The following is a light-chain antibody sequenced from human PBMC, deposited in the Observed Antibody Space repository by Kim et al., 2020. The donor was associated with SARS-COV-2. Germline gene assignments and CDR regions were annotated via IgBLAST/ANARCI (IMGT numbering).Light chain of an antibody. V-gene: IGKV3-15*01. CDR1: QSVGRN. CDR2: GTS. J-gene: IGKJ2*02. CDR3: QQYNNWPLPCT. Sequence: PGEGATLSCRASQSVGRNLAWYQQKPGQAPRLLFYGTSTRATGVPARFSASGSGTEFTLTISSLQSEDFAVYYCQQYNNWPLPCTFGQGTKLEI.